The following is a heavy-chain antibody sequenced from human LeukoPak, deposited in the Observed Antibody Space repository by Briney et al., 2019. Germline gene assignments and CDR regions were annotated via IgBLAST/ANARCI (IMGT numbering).Heavy chain of an antibody. CDR1: GGTFGTDA. Sequence: SVKVSCKASGGTFGTDAISWVRQAPGQGLECLGRIIPILGIPKYEQQFQGRVTMTTDTSTSTAYMELRSLRSDDTAVYYCARALLWFGEPSHIDYWGQGTLVTASS. CDR2: IIPILGIP. J-gene: IGHJ4*02. D-gene: IGHD3-10*01. CDR3: ARALLWFGEPSHIDY. V-gene: IGHV1-69*04.